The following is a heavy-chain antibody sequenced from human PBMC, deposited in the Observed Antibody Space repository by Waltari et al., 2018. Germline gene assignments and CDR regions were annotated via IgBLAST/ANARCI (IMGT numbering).Heavy chain of an antibody. V-gene: IGHV1-18*01. Sequence: QVQLVQSGAEVKKPGASVKVSCKASGYTFTSYGISWVRQAPGQGLEWMGWISAYNGNTNYAQKLQGRVTMTTDTSTSTAYMELRSLRSDDTAVYYCARDPERYCSGGSCDDAFDIWGQGTMVTVSS. CDR1: GYTFTSYG. D-gene: IGHD2-15*01. CDR3: ARDPERYCSGGSCDDAFDI. CDR2: ISAYNGNT. J-gene: IGHJ3*02.